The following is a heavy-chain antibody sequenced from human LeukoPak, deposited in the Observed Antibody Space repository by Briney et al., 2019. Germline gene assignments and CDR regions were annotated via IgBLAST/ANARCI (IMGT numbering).Heavy chain of an antibody. CDR1: GFTFSSYA. D-gene: IGHD3-10*01. Sequence: GGSLRLSCAASGFTFSSYAMHWVRQAPGKGLEWVAVISYGGSNKYYADSVKGRFTISRDNSKNTLYLQMNSLRAEDTAVYYCARSGLMIRGVIDYWGQGTLVTVSS. V-gene: IGHV3-30*04. CDR2: ISYGGSNK. J-gene: IGHJ4*02. CDR3: ARSGLMIRGVIDY.